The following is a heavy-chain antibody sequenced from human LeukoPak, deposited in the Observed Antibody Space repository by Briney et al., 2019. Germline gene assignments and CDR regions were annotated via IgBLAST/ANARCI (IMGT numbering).Heavy chain of an antibody. CDR1: GGSISSYY. V-gene: IGHV4-59*01. Sequence: PSETLSLTCTVSGGSISSYYWSWIRQPPGKGLEWIGYIYYSGSTNYNPSLKSRVTISVDTSKNQFSLKLSSVTAADTAVYYCARMTPFDPWGQGTLVTVSS. CDR3: ARMTPFDP. J-gene: IGHJ5*02. CDR2: IYYSGST.